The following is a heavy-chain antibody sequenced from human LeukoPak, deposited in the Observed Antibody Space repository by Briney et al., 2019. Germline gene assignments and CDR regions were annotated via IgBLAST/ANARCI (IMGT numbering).Heavy chain of an antibody. CDR3: ANRYCSSTTCSYFDY. J-gene: IGHJ4*02. V-gene: IGHV3-48*03. CDR2: ISSSGSTI. D-gene: IGHD2-2*01. CDR1: GFTFSSYE. Sequence: PGGSLRLSCAASGFTFSSYEMNWVRQAPGKGLEWVSYISSSGSTIYYADSVKGRFTISRDNAENSLYLQMNSLGAEDTAVYYCANRYCSSTTCSYFDYWGQGTLVTVSS.